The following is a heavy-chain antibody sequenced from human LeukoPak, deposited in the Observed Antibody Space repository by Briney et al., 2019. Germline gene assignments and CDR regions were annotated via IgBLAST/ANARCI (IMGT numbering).Heavy chain of an antibody. V-gene: IGHV4-61*01. CDR1: GGSVSNNSYY. D-gene: IGHD3-16*01. J-gene: IGHJ6*02. CDR3: ARGRIIGSDYVTPAPSPPIYYYYYGMDV. CDR2: IYYSGST. Sequence: SETLSLTCTVSGGSVSNNSYYRSWIRQPPGKGLEWIGYIYYSGSTNYNPSLKSRVTISVDTSKNQFSLKLSSVTAADTAVYYCARGRIIGSDYVTPAPSPPIYYYYYGMDVWGQGTTVTVSS.